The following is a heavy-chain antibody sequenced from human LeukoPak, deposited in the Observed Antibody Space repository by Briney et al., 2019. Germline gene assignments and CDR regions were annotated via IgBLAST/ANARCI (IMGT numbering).Heavy chain of an antibody. Sequence: GGSLRLSCAASGFTFRSYGMSWVRQAPGKGLEWVSSINSRGDSTYYADSVKGRVTISRDNSKNMVYLEMYSLRVEDTAIYYCATDHMRDDILTGYPAPFDYWGQGNLVTVSS. J-gene: IGHJ4*02. V-gene: IGHV3-23*01. D-gene: IGHD3-9*01. CDR1: GFTFRSYG. CDR3: ATDHMRDDILTGYPAPFDY. CDR2: INSRGDST.